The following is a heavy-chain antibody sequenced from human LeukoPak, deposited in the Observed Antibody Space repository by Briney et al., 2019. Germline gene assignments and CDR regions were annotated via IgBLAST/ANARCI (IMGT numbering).Heavy chain of an antibody. D-gene: IGHD6-13*01. CDR2: IIPIFGTA. Sequence: GASVKVSCKASGGTFSSYAISWVRQAPGQGLEWMGGIIPIFGTANYAQKFQGRVTITTDESTSTAYMELSSLRSGDTAVYYCASGPYSSSWYNWFDPWGQGTLVTVSS. V-gene: IGHV1-69*05. CDR1: GGTFSSYA. J-gene: IGHJ5*02. CDR3: ASGPYSSSWYNWFDP.